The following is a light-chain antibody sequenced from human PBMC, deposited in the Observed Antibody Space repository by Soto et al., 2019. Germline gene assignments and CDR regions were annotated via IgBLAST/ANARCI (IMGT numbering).Light chain of an antibody. CDR1: QSISTY. Sequence: DIQMTQSPSSLSASVGDRVTITCRASQSISTYLNWYQQKPGKAPKLVIYAASRLQSGVPSRFSGSGAGTDFTLTISSLQPEDFATYYCQQSYSTLLTFGGGTKVEIK. V-gene: IGKV1-39*01. J-gene: IGKJ4*01. CDR3: QQSYSTLLT. CDR2: AAS.